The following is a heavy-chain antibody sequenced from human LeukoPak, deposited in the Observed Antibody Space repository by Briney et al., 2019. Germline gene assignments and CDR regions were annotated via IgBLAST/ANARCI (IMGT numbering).Heavy chain of an antibody. CDR2: INHSGGT. CDR1: GGSFSGYS. CDR3: ARATSYNTNWYVDY. Sequence: PSETLSLTCAVYGGSFSGYSWNWIRQPPVKGLEWIGEINHSGGTNYNPSLKSRVTMSVDTSKNQFSLKLSSVSAADTAVYYCARATSYNTNWYVDYWGQGTLVTVSS. D-gene: IGHD6-13*01. J-gene: IGHJ4*02. V-gene: IGHV4-34*01.